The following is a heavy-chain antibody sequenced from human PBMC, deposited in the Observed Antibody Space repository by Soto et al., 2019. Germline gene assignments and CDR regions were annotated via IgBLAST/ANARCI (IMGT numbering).Heavy chain of an antibody. Sequence: QVQLVQSGAEVKKPGASVKVSCETSGYTFTTYYMHWVRQAPGQGLEWMGMINPSGGSTSYAQKFQGRGTMTRDTSTRTIYMELSSLRRDDTAIYYCARRAYNYANMDVWGQGTTVTVSS. CDR1: GYTFTTYY. J-gene: IGHJ6*02. D-gene: IGHD5-18*01. CDR2: INPSGGST. CDR3: ARRAYNYANMDV. V-gene: IGHV1-46*01.